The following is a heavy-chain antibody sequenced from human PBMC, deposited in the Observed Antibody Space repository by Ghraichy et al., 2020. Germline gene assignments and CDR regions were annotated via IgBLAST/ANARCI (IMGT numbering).Heavy chain of an antibody. CDR3: MILDHYGRFDY. CDR1: GASIFTSY. V-gene: IGHV4-59*08. Sequence: SETLSLTCSVSGASIFTSYWSWIRQPPGKGLEWIGYIYHSGTTKYNPSLESRVDISADTSKSEFSLKLNSVTAADTAVYYGMILDHYGRFDYWGQGNLVAVSS. J-gene: IGHJ4*02. CDR2: IYHSGTT. D-gene: IGHD4-17*01.